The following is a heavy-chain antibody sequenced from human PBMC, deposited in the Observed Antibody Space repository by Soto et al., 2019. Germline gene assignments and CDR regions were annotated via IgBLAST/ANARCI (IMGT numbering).Heavy chain of an antibody. D-gene: IGHD5-18*01. J-gene: IGHJ3*02. CDR1: GGSFSGYY. Sequence: SETLSLTCAVYGGSFSGYYWSWIRQPPGKGLEWIGEINHSGSTNYNPSLKSRVTISVDTSKNQFSLKLSSVTAADTAVYYCAREGVTHAFDIWGQGTMVTVSS. CDR3: AREGVTHAFDI. CDR2: INHSGST. V-gene: IGHV4-34*01.